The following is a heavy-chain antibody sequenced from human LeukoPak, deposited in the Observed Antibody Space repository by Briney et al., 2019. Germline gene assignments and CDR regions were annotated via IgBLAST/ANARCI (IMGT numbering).Heavy chain of an antibody. D-gene: IGHD1-26*01. CDR2: IYHSGST. Sequence: SETLSLXCAVSGYSISSGYYWGWIRQPPGKGLEWIGSIYHSGSTYYNPSLKSRVTISVDTSKNQFSLKLSSVTAADTAVYYCARHVVGATTGNNWFDPWGQGTLVTVSS. V-gene: IGHV4-38-2*01. CDR1: GYSISSGYY. CDR3: ARHVVGATTGNNWFDP. J-gene: IGHJ5*02.